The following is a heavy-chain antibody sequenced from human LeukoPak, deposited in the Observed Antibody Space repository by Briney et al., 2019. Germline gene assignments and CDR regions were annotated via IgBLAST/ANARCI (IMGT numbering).Heavy chain of an antibody. CDR1: GGSFSGYY. D-gene: IGHD3-22*01. V-gene: IGHV4-34*01. CDR3: ARGDYYDSSGYYYGWFDP. Sequence: PSETLSLTCAVYGGSFSGYYWSWIRQPPGKGLEWIGEINHSGSTNYNPSLKSRVNISVDTSKNQFSLKLSSVTAADTAVYYCARGDYYDSSGYYYGWFDPWGQGTLVTVSS. J-gene: IGHJ5*02. CDR2: INHSGST.